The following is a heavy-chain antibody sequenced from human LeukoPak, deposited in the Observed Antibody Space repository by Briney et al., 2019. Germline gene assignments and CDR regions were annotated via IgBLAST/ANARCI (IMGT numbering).Heavy chain of an antibody. CDR2: IYYNGST. V-gene: IGHV4-31*03. CDR3: ARGGYGILTGFESDY. CDR1: GGSISSSGYY. D-gene: IGHD3-9*01. Sequence: SQTLSLTCTVSGGSISSSGYYWSWIRQHPGKGLEWIGYIYYNGSTYYNPSLKSRVTISVDTSKNQFSLKLSPVTAADTAVYYCARGGYGILTGFESDYWGQGTLVTVSS. J-gene: IGHJ4*02.